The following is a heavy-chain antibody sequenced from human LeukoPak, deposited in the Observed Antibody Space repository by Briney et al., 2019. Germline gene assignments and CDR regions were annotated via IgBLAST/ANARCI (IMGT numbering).Heavy chain of an antibody. Sequence: PGGSLRLSCAASGFTFSSYSMNWVRQAPGKGLEWVANINQVGSAQNYVDSVKGRFTFSRDNTMNSLSLQMNNLRAEDTAIYYCARDVQGGAFDYWGQGTLVTVSS. D-gene: IGHD1-1*01. CDR3: ARDVQGGAFDY. CDR2: INQVGSAQ. CDR1: GFTFSSYS. J-gene: IGHJ4*02. V-gene: IGHV3-7*01.